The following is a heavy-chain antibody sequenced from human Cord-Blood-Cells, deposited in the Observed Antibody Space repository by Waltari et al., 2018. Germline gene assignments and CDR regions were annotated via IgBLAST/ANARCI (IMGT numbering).Heavy chain of an antibody. CDR1: GGSISSSSYY. CDR2: IYYSGST. CDR3: ARGGFGELLPDY. J-gene: IGHJ4*02. Sequence: QLQLQESGPGLVKPSETLSLTCTVSGGSISSSSYYWGWTRQPPGKGLEWIGSIYYSGSTYYNPSLKSRVTISIDTSKNQFSLKLSSVTAADTAVYYCARGGFGELLPDYWGQGTLVTVSS. V-gene: IGHV4-39*01. D-gene: IGHD3-10*01.